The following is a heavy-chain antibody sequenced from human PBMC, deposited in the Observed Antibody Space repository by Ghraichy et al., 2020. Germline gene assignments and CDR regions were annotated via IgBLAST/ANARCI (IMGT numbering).Heavy chain of an antibody. J-gene: IGHJ4*02. Sequence: LSLTCAASGFTFSSYWMHWVRQAPGKGLVWVSRINSDGSSTRYADSVKGRFTISRDNAKNTLYLQMNSLRAEDTAVYYCARDSYGYYGDYWGQGTLVTVSS. CDR3: ARDSYGYYGDY. CDR1: GFTFSSYW. V-gene: IGHV3-74*01. CDR2: INSDGSST. D-gene: IGHD3-3*01.